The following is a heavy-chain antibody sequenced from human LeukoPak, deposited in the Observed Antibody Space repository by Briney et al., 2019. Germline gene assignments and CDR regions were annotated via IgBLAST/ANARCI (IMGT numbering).Heavy chain of an antibody. CDR2: IYHSGST. CDR3: ARVSVLDWYFDL. CDR1: GYSISSGNY. D-gene: IGHD5/OR15-5a*01. V-gene: IGHV4-38-2*02. Sequence: PSETLSLTCTVSGYSISSGNYWGWIRQPPGKGLEWIGSIYHSGSTYYNPSLKSRVTISVDTPKNQFSLKLSSVTAADTAVYYCARVSVLDWYFDLWGRGTLVTVSS. J-gene: IGHJ2*01.